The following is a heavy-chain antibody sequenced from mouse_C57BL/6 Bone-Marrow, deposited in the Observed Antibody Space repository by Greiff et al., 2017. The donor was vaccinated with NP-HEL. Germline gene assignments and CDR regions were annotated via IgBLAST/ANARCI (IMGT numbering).Heavy chain of an antibody. CDR2: IWPGGGT. V-gene: IGHV2-9-1*01. CDR1: GFSLTSYA. Sequence: QVQLQQSGPGLVAPSQSLSITCTVSGFSLTSYAISWVRQPPGKGLEWLGVIWPGGGTNYNSALNSRLSISKDNSKSQVFLKMNSLQTDDTARYYCAVAGLAWDGDWYFDGWGTGTTVTVSS. CDR3: AVAGLAWDGDWYFDG. D-gene: IGHD4-1*01. J-gene: IGHJ1*03.